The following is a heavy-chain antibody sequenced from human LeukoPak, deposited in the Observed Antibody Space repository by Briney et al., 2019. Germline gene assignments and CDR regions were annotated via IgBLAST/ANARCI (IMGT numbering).Heavy chain of an antibody. D-gene: IGHD6-19*01. CDR1: GGSISSYY. Sequence: SETLSLTCTVSGGSISSYYWSWIRQPPGKGLEWIGYIYYSGSTNYNPSLKSRVTISVDTSKNQFSLKLSSVTAADTAVYYCAGTAVAGKYNWFDPWGQGTLVTVSS. V-gene: IGHV4-59*01. CDR2: IYYSGST. CDR3: AGTAVAGKYNWFDP. J-gene: IGHJ5*02.